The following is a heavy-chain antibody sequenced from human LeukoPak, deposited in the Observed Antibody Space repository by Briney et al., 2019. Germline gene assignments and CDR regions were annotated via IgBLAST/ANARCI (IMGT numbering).Heavy chain of an antibody. CDR2: ISSSGSTI. V-gene: IGHV3-48*01. J-gene: IGHJ4*02. Sequence: GGSLRLSCAASGLTFSRYSMLWVGQAPGKGLQWVSYISSSGSTIYYADPVQGRFTISRDNARNALCLQMSNLGVDDTAVYYCARGSFHYYPFFWGQGTLVTVSS. CDR3: ARGSFHYYPFF. D-gene: IGHD3-10*01. CDR1: GLTFSRYS.